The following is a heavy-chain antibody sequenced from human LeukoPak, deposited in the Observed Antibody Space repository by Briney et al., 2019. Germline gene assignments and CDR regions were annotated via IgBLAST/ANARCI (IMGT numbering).Heavy chain of an antibody. CDR1: GFTFSSYS. J-gene: IGHJ4*02. Sequence: PGGSLRLSCAASGFTFSSYSMNWVRQAPGKGLEWVSSISSSSSYIYYADSVKGRFTISRDNAKNSLYLQMNSLRAEDTAVYYCARVGWLRSHFDYWGQGTLVTVSS. CDR2: ISSSSSYI. CDR3: ARVGWLRSHFDY. D-gene: IGHD5-12*01. V-gene: IGHV3-21*01.